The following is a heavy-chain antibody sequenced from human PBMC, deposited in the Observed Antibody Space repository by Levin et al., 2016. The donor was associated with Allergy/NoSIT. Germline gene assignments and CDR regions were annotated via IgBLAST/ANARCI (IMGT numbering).Heavy chain of an antibody. Sequence: WVRQAPGQRLEWMGWINSGSVNTRYSQKFQGRVTITRDTSASTAYMELSGLRSEDTAVYYCAREGARTDYDYDLDYWGQGTLVTVSS. D-gene: IGHD5-12*01. V-gene: IGHV1-3*01. J-gene: IGHJ4*02. CDR3: AREGARTDYDYDLDY. CDR2: INSGSVNT.